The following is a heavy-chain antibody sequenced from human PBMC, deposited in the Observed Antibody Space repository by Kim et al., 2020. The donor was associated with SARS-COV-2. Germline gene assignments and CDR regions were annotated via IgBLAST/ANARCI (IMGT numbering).Heavy chain of an antibody. J-gene: IGHJ3*02. CDR3: ARDRSSSWYGNAFDI. D-gene: IGHD6-13*01. V-gene: IGHV3-11*06. Sequence: DAVKRRVTRSREHAKNSLYRQMNSLRAEDTAVYYCARDRSSSWYGNAFDIWGQGTMVTVSS.